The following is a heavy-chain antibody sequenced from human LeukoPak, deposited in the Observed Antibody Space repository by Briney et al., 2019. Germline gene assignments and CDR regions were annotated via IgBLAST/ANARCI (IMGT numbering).Heavy chain of an antibody. CDR1: GYTYTKYA. J-gene: IGHJ5*02. CDR2: MNAGNGNT. V-gene: IGHV1-3*01. D-gene: IGHD2-15*01. CDR3: ARGPPSALLYCNGRNCYSGLFDP. Sequence: GASVMVSCTASGYTYTKYAIHRVRQAPGQRLEWMGWMNAGNGNTKYSQKFQGRITITRDTSASTVYMELSSLTSEDTAVYYCARGPPSALLYCNGRNCYSGLFDPWGQGTLVTVSS.